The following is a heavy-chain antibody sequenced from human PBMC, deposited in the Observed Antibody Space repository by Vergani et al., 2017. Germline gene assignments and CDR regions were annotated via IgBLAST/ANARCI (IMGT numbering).Heavy chain of an antibody. CDR2: INAGNGNT. CDR1: GYTFTSYA. Sequence: QVQLVQSGAEVKKPGASVKVSCKASGYTFTSYAMHWVRQAPGQRLEWMGWINAGNGNTKYSQKFQGRVTITRDTSASTAYMELSSLRSEDTAVYYCSRAGCIAARRGGYWFDPWGQGTLVTVSS. CDR3: SRAGCIAARRGGYWFDP. V-gene: IGHV1-3*01. D-gene: IGHD6-6*01. J-gene: IGHJ5*02.